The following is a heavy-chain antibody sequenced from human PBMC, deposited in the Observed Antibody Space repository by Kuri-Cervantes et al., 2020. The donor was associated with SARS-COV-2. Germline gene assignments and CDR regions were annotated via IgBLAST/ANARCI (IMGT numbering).Heavy chain of an antibody. CDR1: GGSISSGGYY. J-gene: IGHJ6*02. Sequence: SETLSLTCTVSGGSISSGGYYWSWIRQHPGKGLEWIGEINHSGSTNYNPSLKSRVTISVDTSKNQFSLKLSSVTAADTAVYYCARGVGAAVAGTLITIYYYYGMDVWGQGTTVTVSS. CDR2: INHSGST. CDR3: ARGVGAAVAGTLITIYYYYGMDV. V-gene: IGHV4-39*07. D-gene: IGHD6-19*01.